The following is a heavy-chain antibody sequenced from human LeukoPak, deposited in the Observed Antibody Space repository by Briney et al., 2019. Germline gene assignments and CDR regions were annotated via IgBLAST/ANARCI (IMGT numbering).Heavy chain of an antibody. CDR3: AREEVGAIDY. Sequence: GESLRLSCAASGFTFSSYEMNWVRQAPGKGLEWVSYISSSGSTIYYADSVKGRFTISRDNAKNSLYLQMSSLRAEDTAVYYCAREEVGAIDYWGQGTLVTVSS. V-gene: IGHV3-48*03. J-gene: IGHJ4*02. CDR1: GFTFSSYE. D-gene: IGHD1-26*01. CDR2: ISSSGSTI.